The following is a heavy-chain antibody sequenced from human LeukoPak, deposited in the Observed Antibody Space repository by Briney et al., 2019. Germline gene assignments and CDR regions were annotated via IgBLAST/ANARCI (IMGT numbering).Heavy chain of an antibody. D-gene: IGHD3-3*01. V-gene: IGHV3-66*02. CDR3: ARVLRSGNTGFAFDI. CDR1: GLTVSSSF. J-gene: IGHJ3*02. CDR2: IYPGGTT. Sequence: GGSLRLSCAASGLTVSSSFMTWVRLASGKGLEWVSIIYPGGTTYSADSEKGRFTISRDDSKNTLSLQMNSLRPDDTAVYYCARVLRSGNTGFAFDIWGQGTMVTVSS.